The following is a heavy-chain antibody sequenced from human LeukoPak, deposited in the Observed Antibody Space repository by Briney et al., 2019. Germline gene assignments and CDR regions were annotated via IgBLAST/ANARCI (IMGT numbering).Heavy chain of an antibody. CDR1: GITLSNYD. CDR3: AKRGVVIRVILVGFHKEAYYFDS. CDR2: ISGSGGGK. Sequence: GGSLRLSCAVAGITLSNYDMSGVRQAPGKGLVWVAGISGSGGGKNYADSVQGRFAISRNNPRTTLYLQMNSLRAEDTAVYFCAKRGVVIRVILVGFHKEAYYFDSWGQGALVTVSS. D-gene: IGHD3-22*01. V-gene: IGHV3-23*01. J-gene: IGHJ4*02.